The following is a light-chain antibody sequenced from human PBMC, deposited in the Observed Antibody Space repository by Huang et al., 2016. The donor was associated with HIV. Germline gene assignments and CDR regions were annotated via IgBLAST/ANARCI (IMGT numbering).Light chain of an antibody. V-gene: IGKV1-NL1*01. CDR2: AES. CDR1: QVIGNS. J-gene: IGKJ5*01. Sequence: DIQMTQSPSSLSASVGDRVTITCRASQVIGNSLAWYQHKPGQAPRLLVFAESRLEGGVPSRFSGAGSGANYTLTIISLQPEDFATYYCQQYYITPPIAFGQGTRLEIK. CDR3: QQYYITPPIA.